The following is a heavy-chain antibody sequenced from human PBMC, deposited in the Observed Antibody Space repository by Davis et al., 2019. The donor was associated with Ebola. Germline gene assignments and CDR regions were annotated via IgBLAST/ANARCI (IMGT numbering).Heavy chain of an antibody. CDR3: ARGYYGGWFDP. CDR2: INHSGST. D-gene: IGHD1-26*01. Sequence: SETLSLTYTVSGGSISGYYWSWIRQPPGKGLEWIGEINHSGSTNYNPSLKSRVTISVDTSKNQFSLKLSSVTAADTAVYYCARGYYGGWFDPWGQGTLVTVSS. CDR1: GGSISGYY. J-gene: IGHJ5*02. V-gene: IGHV4-34*01.